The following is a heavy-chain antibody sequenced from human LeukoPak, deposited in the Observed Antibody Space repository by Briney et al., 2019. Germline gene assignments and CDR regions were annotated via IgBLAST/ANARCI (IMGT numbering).Heavy chain of an antibody. CDR3: AKDKRAGTYYYYYMDV. J-gene: IGHJ6*03. CDR1: GFTFSSYA. Sequence: GGSLRLSCAASGFTFSSYAMSWVRQAPGKGLEGVSAISGSGGSTYYADSVKGRFTISRDNSKNTLYLQMNSLRAEDTAVYYCAKDKRAGTYYYYYMDVWGKGTTVTVSS. D-gene: IGHD1-1*01. CDR2: ISGSGGST. V-gene: IGHV3-23*01.